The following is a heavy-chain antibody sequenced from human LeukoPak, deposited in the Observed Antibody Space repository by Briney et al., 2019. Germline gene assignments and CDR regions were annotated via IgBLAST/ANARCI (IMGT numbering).Heavy chain of an antibody. CDR1: GYTFTGYY. V-gene: IGHV1-2*02. Sequence: ASVKVSCKASGYTFTGYYMHWVRQAPGQGLEWMGWINPNSGGTNYAQKSQGRVTMTRDTSISTAYMELSRLRSDDTAVYYCARGVSSYLSYNWFDPWGQGTLVTVSS. CDR3: ARGVSSYLSYNWFDP. CDR2: INPNSGGT. J-gene: IGHJ5*02. D-gene: IGHD6-6*01.